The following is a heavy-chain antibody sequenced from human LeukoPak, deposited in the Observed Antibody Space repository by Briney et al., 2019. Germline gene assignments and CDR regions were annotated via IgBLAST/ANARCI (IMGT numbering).Heavy chain of an antibody. CDR2: IYYSGST. CDR1: GGSISSYY. Sequence: SETLSLTCTVSGGSISSYYWSWIRQPPGKGREWRGYIYYSGSTNYNPSLKSRVTISVDTSKNQFSLKLSSVTAADTAVYYCARGDDYCSGGSCRHFDYWGQGTLVTVSS. V-gene: IGHV4-59*01. CDR3: ARGDDYCSGGSCRHFDY. J-gene: IGHJ4*02. D-gene: IGHD2-15*01.